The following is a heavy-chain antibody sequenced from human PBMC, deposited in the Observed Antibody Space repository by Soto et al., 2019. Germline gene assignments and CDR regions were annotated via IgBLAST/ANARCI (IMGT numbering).Heavy chain of an antibody. CDR1: GYTFTSYG. D-gene: IGHD2-8*01. Sequence: QVQLVQSGGEVTKPGASVKVSCKSSGYTFTSYGVSWVRQAPGQGLEWLGWISVYTGNTKQAQKFQDRVTLTTEASTGTASLELRNLRSVDTAVYYCARDRCTTDRCYTHHFDVWGLGTTVTVSS. V-gene: IGHV1-18*04. CDR2: ISVYTGNT. CDR3: ARDRCTTDRCYTHHFDV. J-gene: IGHJ6*02.